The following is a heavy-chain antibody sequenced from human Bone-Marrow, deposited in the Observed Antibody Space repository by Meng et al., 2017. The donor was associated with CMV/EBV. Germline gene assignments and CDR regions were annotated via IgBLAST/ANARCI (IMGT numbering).Heavy chain of an antibody. V-gene: IGHV3-53*01. J-gene: IGHJ6*02. CDR3: AHRGRDGYNINYYGLDV. CDR2: IYSGGST. CDR1: GFTVSSNY. Sequence: GESLKISCAASGFTVSSNYMSWVRQAPGKGLEWVSVIYSGGSTYYADSVKGRFTISRDNTKHSLYLQMNSLRAEDTALYYCAHRGRDGYNINYYGLDVWGQGTTVTVSS. D-gene: IGHD5-24*01.